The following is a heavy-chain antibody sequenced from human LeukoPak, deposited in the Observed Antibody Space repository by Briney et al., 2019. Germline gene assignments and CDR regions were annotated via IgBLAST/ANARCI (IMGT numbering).Heavy chain of an antibody. CDR2: INPNSGDT. J-gene: IGHJ5*02. Sequence: ASVKVSCKASGYAFTGYYLHWVRQAPGQGLEWMGRINPNSGDTDYVQKFQGRVTMTRDTSIRTAYMEVNRLKSDDTAVYYCARVRRSSRSSRNWLGPWGQGTLVIVSS. V-gene: IGHV1-2*02. D-gene: IGHD6-19*01. CDR3: ARVRRSSRSSRNWLGP. CDR1: GYAFTGYY.